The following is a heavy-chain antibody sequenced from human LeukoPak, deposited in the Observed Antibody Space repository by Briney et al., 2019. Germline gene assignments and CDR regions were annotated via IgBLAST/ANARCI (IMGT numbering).Heavy chain of an antibody. CDR3: AKGAGTDRT. Sequence: GGSLRLSCVASGFTFSSYAMSWVRQAPGKGLEWVSAISAGGVSTYYADSVKGRSTISRDNSKNTLYLQMNSLRAEDTAVYYCAKGAGTDRTWGQGTLVTVSS. J-gene: IGHJ5*02. CDR1: GFTFSSYA. V-gene: IGHV3-23*01. CDR2: ISAGGVST.